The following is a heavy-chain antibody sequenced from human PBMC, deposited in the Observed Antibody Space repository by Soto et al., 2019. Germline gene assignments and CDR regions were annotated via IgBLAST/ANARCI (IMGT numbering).Heavy chain of an antibody. J-gene: IGHJ4*02. Sequence: HVQLVESGGGVVQPGRSLRLSCAASGFTFSSYAMHWVRQAPGKGLEWVAVISYDGSNKYYADSVKGRFTISRDNSKNTLYLQMNSLRAEDTAVYYCARGYSSSSLTDYWGQGTLVTVSS. CDR3: ARGYSSSSLTDY. CDR2: ISYDGSNK. CDR1: GFTFSSYA. V-gene: IGHV3-30-3*01. D-gene: IGHD6-6*01.